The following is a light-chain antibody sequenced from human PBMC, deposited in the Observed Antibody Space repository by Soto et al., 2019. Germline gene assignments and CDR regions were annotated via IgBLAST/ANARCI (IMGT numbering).Light chain of an antibody. CDR2: GAS. CDR3: QQYNIWPPWT. V-gene: IGKV3-15*01. CDR1: QGVSGN. J-gene: IGKJ1*01. Sequence: EIVMTQSPGTLSVSPGERATLSCRASQGVSGNLAWYQQKPGRAPRLLIYGASTRATGIPARFSGSGSGTEFTLTISSLQSEDFAVYYCQQYNIWPPWTFGQGTKVDIK.